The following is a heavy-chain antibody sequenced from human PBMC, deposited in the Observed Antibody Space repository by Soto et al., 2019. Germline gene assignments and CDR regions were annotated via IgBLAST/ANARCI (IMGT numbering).Heavy chain of an antibody. CDR2: IYWDDDR. J-gene: IGHJ3*02. V-gene: IGHV2-5*02. CDR1: GFSLSTSRVG. D-gene: IGHD3-16*01. CDR3: AHIMITWGGVSALDAFDM. Sequence: SGPTLVNPTQTLTLTCSFSGFSLSTSRVGVAWIRQPPGKALEWLAIIYWDDDRRYSPSLKTRLAITKHTSKNQVVLTMTNLDPGDTATYYCAHIMITWGGVSALDAFDMWGQGTMVTVSS.